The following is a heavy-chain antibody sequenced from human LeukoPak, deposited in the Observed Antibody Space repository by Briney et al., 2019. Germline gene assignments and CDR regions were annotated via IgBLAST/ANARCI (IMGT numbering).Heavy chain of an antibody. CDR1: GGSFSGYY. V-gene: IGHV4-34*01. CDR3: ARADSGSFDAFDI. Sequence: SETLSLTCAVYGGSFSGYYWSWIRQPPGKGLEWIGEINHSGSTNYNPSLKSRVTISVDTSKNQFSLKLSSVTAADTAVYYCARADSGSFDAFDIWGQGTMVTVSS. CDR2: INHSGST. D-gene: IGHD1-26*01. J-gene: IGHJ3*02.